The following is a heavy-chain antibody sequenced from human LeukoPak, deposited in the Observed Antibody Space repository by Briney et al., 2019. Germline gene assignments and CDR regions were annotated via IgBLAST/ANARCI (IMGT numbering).Heavy chain of an antibody. Sequence: GGSLRLSCAASGFTFDDYAMHWVRQAPGKGLEWVSGISWNSGSIGYADSVKGRFTISRDNAKNSLYLQMNSLRAEDTALYYCAKDIGDGYNKYYFDYWGQGTLATVSS. CDR3: AKDIGDGYNKYYFDY. J-gene: IGHJ4*02. D-gene: IGHD5-24*01. CDR1: GFTFDDYA. CDR2: ISWNSGSI. V-gene: IGHV3-9*01.